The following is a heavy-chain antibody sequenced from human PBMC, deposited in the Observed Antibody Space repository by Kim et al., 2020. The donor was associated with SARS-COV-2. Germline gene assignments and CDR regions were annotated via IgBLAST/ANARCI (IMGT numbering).Heavy chain of an antibody. J-gene: IGHJ3*02. CDR1: GFTFRSYA. Sequence: GGSLRLSCAASGFTFRSYAMHWVRQAPGKGLEWVSVISGNGGSTYYGDSVKGRFTITRENSKNTVYLQMNSLRAEDTAAYYCAKPEGVVGYCSSGSCYGYAFDIWGQGTRVTVSS. D-gene: IGHD2-15*01. CDR3: AKPEGVVGYCSSGSCYGYAFDI. CDR2: ISGNGGST. V-gene: IGHV3-23*02.